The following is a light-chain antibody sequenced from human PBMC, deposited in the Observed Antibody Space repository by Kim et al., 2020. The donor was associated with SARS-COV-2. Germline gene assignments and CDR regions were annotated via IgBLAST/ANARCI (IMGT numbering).Light chain of an antibody. Sequence: SVGDRDTITCRASQGISNYLAWYQQKPGKVPKLLIYAASALQSGVPSRFSGSGSGTDFTLTISSLQPEDVATYYCQKYNSAPPCTFGPGTKVDIK. V-gene: IGKV1-27*01. J-gene: IGKJ3*01. CDR2: AAS. CDR3: QKYNSAPPCT. CDR1: QGISNY.